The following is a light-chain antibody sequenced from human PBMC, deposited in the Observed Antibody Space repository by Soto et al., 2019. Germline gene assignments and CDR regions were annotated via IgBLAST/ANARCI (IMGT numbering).Light chain of an antibody. Sequence: EIVLTQSPGTLSLSPGERATLSCRASQSVSGNYLAWYRQKAGQSPRLLIYGSSDRATGIPDRFSGSGSGTDFALTISRVEPEDFAVYYCQQYGSSPPYTFGQGTKLEIK. J-gene: IGKJ2*01. CDR1: QSVSGNY. CDR3: QQYGSSPPYT. V-gene: IGKV3-20*01. CDR2: GSS.